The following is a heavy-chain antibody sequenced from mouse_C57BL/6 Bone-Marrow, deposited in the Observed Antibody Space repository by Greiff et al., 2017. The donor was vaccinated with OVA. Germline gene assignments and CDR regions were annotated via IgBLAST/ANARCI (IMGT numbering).Heavy chain of an antibody. CDR3: TRSPLALGYYFDY. V-gene: IGHV1-5*01. J-gene: IGHJ2*01. CDR2: IYPGNSDT. Sequence: EVQLQQSGTVLARPGASVKMSCKTSGYTFTSYWMHWVKQRPGQGLEWIGAIYPGNSDTSYNQKFKGKAKLTAVTSASTAYMELSSLTNEDSAVYYCTRSPLALGYYFDYWGQGTTLTVSS. D-gene: IGHD4-1*01. CDR1: GYTFTSYW.